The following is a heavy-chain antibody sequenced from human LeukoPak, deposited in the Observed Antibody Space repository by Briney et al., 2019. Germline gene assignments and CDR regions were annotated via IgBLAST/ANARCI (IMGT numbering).Heavy chain of an antibody. CDR3: AKNYYGSGSIPYYGMDV. Sequence: ASVKVSCKASGGTISSYAISWVRQAPGQGLEWMGGIIPIFGTANYAQKFQGRVTITADESTSTAYMELSSLRSEDTAVYYCAKNYYGSGSIPYYGMDVWGQGTTVTVSS. V-gene: IGHV1-69*13. J-gene: IGHJ6*02. D-gene: IGHD3-10*01. CDR1: GGTISSYA. CDR2: IIPIFGTA.